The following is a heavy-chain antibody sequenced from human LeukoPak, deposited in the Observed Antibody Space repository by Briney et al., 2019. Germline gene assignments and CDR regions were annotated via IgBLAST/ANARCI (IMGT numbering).Heavy chain of an antibody. CDR3: ARDIIAAAGTCVY. CDR2: INSDGSST. V-gene: IGHV3-74*01. D-gene: IGHD6-13*01. J-gene: IGHJ4*02. Sequence: GGSLRLSCAASGFTFSSYWMHWVRQAPGKGLVWVSRINSDGSSTSYADSVKGRFTISRDNAKNTLYLQMNSLRAEDMAVYYCARDIIAAAGTCVYWGQGTLVTVSS. CDR1: GFTFSSYW.